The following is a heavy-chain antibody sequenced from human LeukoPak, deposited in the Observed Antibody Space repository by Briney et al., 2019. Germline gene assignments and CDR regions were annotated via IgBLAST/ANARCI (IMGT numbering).Heavy chain of an antibody. V-gene: IGHV3-30-3*01. D-gene: IGHD6-13*01. Sequence: TLSLTCAVSGGSISSSNWWSWVRQAPGKGLEWVAVISYDGSNKYYADSVKGRFTISRDNFKNTLYLQMNSLRAEDTAAYYCARVAAAGSFDYWGQGTLVTVSS. CDR1: GGSISSSN. J-gene: IGHJ4*02. CDR2: ISYDGSNK. CDR3: ARVAAAGSFDY.